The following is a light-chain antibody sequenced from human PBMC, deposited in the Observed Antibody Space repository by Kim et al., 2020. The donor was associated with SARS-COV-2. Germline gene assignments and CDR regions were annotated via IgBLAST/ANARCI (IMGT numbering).Light chain of an antibody. CDR2: RIS. V-gene: IGKV2-24*01. CDR3: MQTSQFPYT. J-gene: IGKJ2*01. CDR1: QRLVPGEGNIY. Sequence: PVSIPCSSVQRLVPGEGNIYLSWFLQRPGQPPRLLIYRISNRFPGVPDRFRGSGAGTDFTLQISRVEAEDVGVYFCMQTSQFPYTFGQGTKLEI.